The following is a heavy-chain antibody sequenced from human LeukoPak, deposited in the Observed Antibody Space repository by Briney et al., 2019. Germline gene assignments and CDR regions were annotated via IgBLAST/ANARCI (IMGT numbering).Heavy chain of an antibody. J-gene: IGHJ5*02. Sequence: PGGPQTLLCAPCGFLFSSCWMSWVRQGRGKGLEWVANIKEDGSEKYYVDSVKGRFTISRDNARNSLYLEMNSLRAEDTAVYYCARSGYSLAHWFDPWGQGTLVTVSS. CDR3: ARSGYSLAHWFDP. CDR1: GFLFSSCW. D-gene: IGHD5-18*01. V-gene: IGHV3-7*05. CDR2: IKEDGSEK.